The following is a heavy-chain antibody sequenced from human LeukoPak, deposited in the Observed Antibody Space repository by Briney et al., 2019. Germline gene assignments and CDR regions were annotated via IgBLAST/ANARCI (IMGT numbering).Heavy chain of an antibody. Sequence: GGSLRLSCAASGFTFSSYAMHWVRQAPGKGLEWVAVISYDGSNKYYADSVKGRFTISRDNSKNTLYLQMNSLRAEDTAVYYCARGSPQGATVDYWGQGTLVTVSS. CDR2: ISYDGSNK. CDR1: GFTFSSYA. J-gene: IGHJ4*02. V-gene: IGHV3-30-3*01. D-gene: IGHD1-26*01. CDR3: ARGSPQGATVDY.